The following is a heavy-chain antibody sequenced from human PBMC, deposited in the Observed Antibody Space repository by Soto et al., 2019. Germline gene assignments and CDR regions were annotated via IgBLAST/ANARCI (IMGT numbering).Heavy chain of an antibody. D-gene: IGHD5-12*01. V-gene: IGHV3-74*03. J-gene: IGHJ4*02. Sequence: GGSLRLSCVASGFTLSSYWMYWVRQVPGKGLLWVSRISTDGSKTEYADSVKGRFTISRDNAKSAMYLQMDSLRVEDMGVYYCARGPGHGGSYFAHWGQGTLVTVSS. CDR3: ARGPGHGGSYFAH. CDR2: ISTDGSKT. CDR1: GFTLSSYW.